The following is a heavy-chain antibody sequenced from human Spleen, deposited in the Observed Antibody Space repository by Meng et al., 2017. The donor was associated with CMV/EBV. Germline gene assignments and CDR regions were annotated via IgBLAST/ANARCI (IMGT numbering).Heavy chain of an antibody. V-gene: IGHV4-59*01. J-gene: IGHJ4*02. CDR2: IYYSGST. D-gene: IGHD1-26*01. Sequence: GSLRLSCTVSGGSISSYYWSWIRQPPGKGLEWIGYIYYSGSTNYNPSLKSRVTISVDTSKNQFSLKLSSVTAADTAVYYCARVSGSYYPFDYWGQGTLVTVSS. CDR1: GGSISSYY. CDR3: ARVSGSYYPFDY.